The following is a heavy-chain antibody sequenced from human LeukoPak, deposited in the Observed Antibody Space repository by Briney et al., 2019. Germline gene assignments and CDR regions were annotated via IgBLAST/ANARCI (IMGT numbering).Heavy chain of an antibody. CDR1: GFTFSSYA. CDR3: ASHDTCSSTSCYTIGFDY. D-gene: IGHD2-2*02. J-gene: IGHJ4*02. Sequence: PGGSLRLSCAASGFTFSSYAMHWVRQAPGKGLEWVAVISYDGSNKYYADSVKGRFTIPRDNSKNTLYLQMNSLRAEDTAVYYCASHDTCSSTSCYTIGFDYWGQGTLVTVFS. CDR2: ISYDGSNK. V-gene: IGHV3-30-3*01.